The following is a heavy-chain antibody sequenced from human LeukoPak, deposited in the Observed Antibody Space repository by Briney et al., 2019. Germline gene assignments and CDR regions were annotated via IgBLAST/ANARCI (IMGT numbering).Heavy chain of an antibody. Sequence: PGGSLRLSCAASGFTFSSFNMNWVRQAPGKGLEWISYISSSSRAVHYADSVKGRFTISRDNAKNSLYLQMNSLRDEDTAVYYCARARDGSYDYWGQGTLVTVSS. CDR1: GFTFSSFN. J-gene: IGHJ4*02. D-gene: IGHD1-26*01. CDR3: ARARDGSYDY. V-gene: IGHV3-48*02. CDR2: ISSSSRAV.